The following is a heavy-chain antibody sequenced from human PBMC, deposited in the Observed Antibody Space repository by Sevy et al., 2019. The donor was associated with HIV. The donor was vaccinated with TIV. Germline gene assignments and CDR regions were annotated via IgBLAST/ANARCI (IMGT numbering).Heavy chain of an antibody. V-gene: IGHV3-13*01. Sequence: GSLRLSCEASGFTFSSFDMHWVRQDTGKGLEWISTIGAAGDTYYLGSVKGRFTISRENAKNSLYLQMNSLRAGDTALYYCARDLRDGEDIFQYYGMDVWGRGTTVTVSS. CDR3: ARDLRDGEDIFQYYGMDV. D-gene: IGHD4-17*01. J-gene: IGHJ6*02. CDR1: GFTFSSFD. CDR2: IGAAGDT.